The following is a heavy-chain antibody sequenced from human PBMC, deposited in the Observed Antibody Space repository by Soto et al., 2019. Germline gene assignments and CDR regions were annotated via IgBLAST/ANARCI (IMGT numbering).Heavy chain of an antibody. J-gene: IGHJ3*01. CDR2: IIPMVTVT. D-gene: IGHD6-25*01. V-gene: IGHV1-69*02. CDR3: SIGSWSAETFDV. Sequence: QVHLIQSGAEVKKPGSSVKVSCKAAGGTFNTYTLIWVRQAPGHGLEWMGRIIPMVTVTNSALKFQGRLPLTVDKATGTGVSDMTSLRSDDAAVYYCSIGSWSAETFDVWGQGTMVTVSS. CDR1: GGTFNTYT.